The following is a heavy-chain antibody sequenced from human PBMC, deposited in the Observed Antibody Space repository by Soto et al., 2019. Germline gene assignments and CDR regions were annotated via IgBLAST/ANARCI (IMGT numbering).Heavy chain of an antibody. CDR1: RGSFSSYA. D-gene: IGHD6-19*01. V-gene: IGHV1-69*13. CDR3: ARVPSNIGIAVVGYGMDV. CDR2: IIPIFGTA. J-gene: IGHJ6*02. Sequence: SGKVSCKGSRGSFSSYAISWVRQAPGQGLEWMGGIIPIFGTANYAQKFQGRVTITADESTSTAYMELSSLRSEDTAVYYCARVPSNIGIAVVGYGMDVWGQGTTVTVSS.